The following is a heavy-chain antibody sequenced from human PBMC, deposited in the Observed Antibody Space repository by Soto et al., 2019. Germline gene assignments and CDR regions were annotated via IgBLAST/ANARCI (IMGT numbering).Heavy chain of an antibody. V-gene: IGHV4-34*01. Sequence: QVQLQQWGAGLLKPSETLSLTCAVYAGSFTTYYWSWIRQPPGKGLEWIGEINSSGSTNYNPSLKSRLTISVDTSQNQFSLRLTSVTAADTAVYYCARIRARFSRSAFDIWGQGTMVTVSS. CDR1: AGSFTTYY. CDR2: INSSGST. CDR3: ARIRARFSRSAFDI. D-gene: IGHD3-10*01. J-gene: IGHJ3*02.